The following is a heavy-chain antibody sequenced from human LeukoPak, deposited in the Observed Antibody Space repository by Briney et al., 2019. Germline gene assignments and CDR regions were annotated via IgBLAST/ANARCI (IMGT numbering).Heavy chain of an antibody. Sequence: GGSLRLSCAASGFTVSSNYMSWVRQAPGKGLEWVSVIYSGGSTYYADSVKGRFTISTDNSKNTLYLQMNSLRAEDTAVYYCARAPYCSSTSCYSNYFDYWGQGTLVTVSS. CDR2: IYSGGST. J-gene: IGHJ4*02. D-gene: IGHD2-2*01. CDR1: GFTVSSNY. CDR3: ARAPYCSSTSCYSNYFDY. V-gene: IGHV3-66*02.